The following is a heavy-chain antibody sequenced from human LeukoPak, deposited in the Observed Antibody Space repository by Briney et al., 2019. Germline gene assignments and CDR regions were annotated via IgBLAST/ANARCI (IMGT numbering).Heavy chain of an antibody. D-gene: IGHD2-8*01. CDR3: ARRGAHCTNGVCHPLYYFDY. CDR2: IYSGGST. J-gene: IGHJ4*02. V-gene: IGHV3-53*01. CDR1: GFTVSSNY. Sequence: GGSLRLSCAASGFTVSSNYVSWVRQAPGKGLEWVSVIYSGGSTYYADSVKGRFTISRDSSKNTLYLQMNSLRAEDTAVYYCARRGAHCTNGVCHPLYYFDYWGQGTLVTVSS.